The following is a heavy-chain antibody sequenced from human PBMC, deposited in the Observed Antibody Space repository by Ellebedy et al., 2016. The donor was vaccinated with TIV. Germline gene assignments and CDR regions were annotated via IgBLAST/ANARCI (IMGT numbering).Heavy chain of an antibody. CDR3: AREAYGSGSYYSWLDY. CDR1: GGSISSYY. Sequence: MPSETLSLTCTVSGGSISSYYWSWIRQPPGKGLEWIGYIYYSGSTNYNPSLKSRVTISVDTSKNQFSLKLSSVTAADTAVYYCAREAYGSGSYYSWLDYWGQGTLVTVSS. D-gene: IGHD3-10*01. V-gene: IGHV4-59*12. CDR2: IYYSGST. J-gene: IGHJ4*02.